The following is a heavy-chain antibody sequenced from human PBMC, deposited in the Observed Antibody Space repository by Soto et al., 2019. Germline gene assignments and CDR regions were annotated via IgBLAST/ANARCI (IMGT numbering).Heavy chain of an antibody. D-gene: IGHD6-6*01. J-gene: IGHJ6*02. V-gene: IGHV3-23*01. CDR3: AKVSGASYIAARLYYYYYGMDV. Sequence: GGSLRLSCAASGFTFSSYAMSWVRQAPGKGLEWVSAISGSGGSTYYADSVKGRFTISRDNSKNTLYLQMNSLRAEDTAVYYCAKVSGASYIAARLYYYYYGMDVWGQGTTVTVSS. CDR2: ISGSGGST. CDR1: GFTFSSYA.